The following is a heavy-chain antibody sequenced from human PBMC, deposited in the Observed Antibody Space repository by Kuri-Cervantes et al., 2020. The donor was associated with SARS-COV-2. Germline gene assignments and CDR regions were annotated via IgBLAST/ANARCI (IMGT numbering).Heavy chain of an antibody. J-gene: IGHJ4*02. CDR3: AKAGGYCSSTSCSQYGIPDY. Sequence: GESLKISCAASGFTFSSYSMNWVRQAPGKGLEWVSYISSSSSTIYYADSVKGRFTISRDNAKNSLYLQMNSLRDEDTAVYYCAKAGGYCSSTSCSQYGIPDYWGQGTLVTVSS. CDR2: ISSSSSTI. CDR1: GFTFSSYS. V-gene: IGHV3-48*02. D-gene: IGHD2-2*01.